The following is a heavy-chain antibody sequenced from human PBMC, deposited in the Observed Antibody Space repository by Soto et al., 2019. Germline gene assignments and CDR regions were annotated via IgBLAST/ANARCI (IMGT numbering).Heavy chain of an antibody. Sequence: SETLSLTCTVSGGSISSGGYYWSWIRQHPGKGLEWIGYIYYSGSTYYNPSLKSRVTISVDTSKNQFSLKLSSVTAADAAVYYCARVSFGKDFWSGYQTFDYWGQGTLVTVSS. D-gene: IGHD3-3*01. CDR2: IYYSGST. V-gene: IGHV4-31*03. CDR1: GGSISSGGYY. J-gene: IGHJ4*02. CDR3: ARVSFGKDFWSGYQTFDY.